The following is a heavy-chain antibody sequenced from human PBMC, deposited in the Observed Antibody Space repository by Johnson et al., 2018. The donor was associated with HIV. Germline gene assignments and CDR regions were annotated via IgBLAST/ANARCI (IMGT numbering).Heavy chain of an antibody. CDR1: GFTFSSYG. J-gene: IGHJ3*02. CDR2: IRYDGSNK. D-gene: IGHD3-22*01. Sequence: QMLLVESGGGVVQPGGSLRLSCAASGFTFSSYGMHWVRQAPGKGLEWVAFIRYDGSNKYYADSVKGRFTISRDNSKNTLYLQMNSLRAEDTAVYYCAKEQSVVVIGMGAFDIWGLGTMVTVSS. V-gene: IGHV3-30*02. CDR3: AKEQSVVVIGMGAFDI.